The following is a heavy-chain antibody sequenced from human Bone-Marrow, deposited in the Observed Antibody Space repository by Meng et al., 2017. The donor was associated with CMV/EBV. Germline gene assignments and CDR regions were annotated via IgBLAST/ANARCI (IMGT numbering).Heavy chain of an antibody. CDR2: ISSSGSTI. V-gene: IGHV3-11*04. D-gene: IGHD2-2*02. J-gene: IGHJ2*01. Sequence: GGSLRLSCAASGFTFSDYYMSWIRQAPGKGLEWVSYISSSGSTIYYADSVKGRFTISRDNAKNSLYLQMNSLRAEDTAVYYCAKTARGYCSSISCYNREDSYWYFALWGRGHLV. CDR1: GFTFSDYY. CDR3: AKTARGYCSSISCYNREDSYWYFAL.